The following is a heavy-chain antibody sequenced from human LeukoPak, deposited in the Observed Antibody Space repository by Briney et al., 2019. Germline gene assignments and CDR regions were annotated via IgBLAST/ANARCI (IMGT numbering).Heavy chain of an antibody. CDR3: ARSYYGSGSYGELNFDY. J-gene: IGHJ4*02. CDR1: GFTFSSYE. CDR2: ISSSGSTI. V-gene: IGHV3-48*03. D-gene: IGHD3-10*01. Sequence: PGGSLRLSCAASGFTFSSYEMNWVRQAPGKGLEWVSYISSSGSTIYYADSVKGRFTISRDNAKNSLYLQMNSLRAEDTAVYYCARSYYGSGSYGELNFDYWGQGTLVTVSS.